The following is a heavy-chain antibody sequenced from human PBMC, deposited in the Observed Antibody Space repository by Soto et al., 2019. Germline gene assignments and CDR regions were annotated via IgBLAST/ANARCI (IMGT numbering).Heavy chain of an antibody. CDR1: GLTFSNYW. Sequence: HPGGSLRLSCAASGLTFSNYWMSWVRQAPGEGLEWVANINQDGSEKHYVDSVKGRFTISRDNAKNSLFLQMNSLRAEDTAVYYCTRAFTSGWYFDYWGQGTLVTVSS. CDR3: TRAFTSGWYFDY. J-gene: IGHJ4*02. CDR2: INQDGSEK. D-gene: IGHD6-19*01. V-gene: IGHV3-7*01.